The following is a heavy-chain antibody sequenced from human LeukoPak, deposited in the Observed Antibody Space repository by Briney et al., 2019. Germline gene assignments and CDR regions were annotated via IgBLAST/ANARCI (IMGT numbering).Heavy chain of an antibody. CDR3: ARDPVGVTATPPYNWFDP. CDR1: GDSVSSNSAA. D-gene: IGHD2-21*02. Sequence: SQTLSLTCAISGDSVSSNSAAWNWIRQSPSRGLEWLGRTYYRSKWYNDYAVSVKSRITINPDTSKNQFSPQLNSVTPEDTAVYYCARDPVGVTATPPYNWFDPWGQGTLVTVSS. V-gene: IGHV6-1*01. J-gene: IGHJ5*02. CDR2: TYYRSKWYN.